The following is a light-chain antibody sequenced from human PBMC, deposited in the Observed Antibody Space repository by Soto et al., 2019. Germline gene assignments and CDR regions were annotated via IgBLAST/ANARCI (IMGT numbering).Light chain of an antibody. CDR1: QSVRSAY. J-gene: IGKJ2*01. Sequence: ENLLTQSPGTLSLSPGERATLSCRASQSVRSAYLAWYQQKPGQSPRLLIYGTSSRATGIPDRFSGSGSGTDFTLTISRLEPEDFAVYLCQQYGTSPYTFGQGTKVDIK. V-gene: IGKV3-20*01. CDR3: QQYGTSPYT. CDR2: GTS.